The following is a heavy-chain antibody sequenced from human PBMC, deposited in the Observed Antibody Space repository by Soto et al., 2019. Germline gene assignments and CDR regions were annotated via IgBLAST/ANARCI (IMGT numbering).Heavy chain of an antibody. Sequence: SLRLSCAASRFTFSSYALHWVRQAPGKGLEWVAVISYDGTNKYYADSVKGRFTISRDNSKNTMYLQMNSLRTQDTAVYYCATKRRSGSSWNGIDYWGQGTLVTVSS. CDR3: ATKRRSGSSWNGIDY. J-gene: IGHJ4*02. D-gene: IGHD6-13*01. V-gene: IGHV3-30-3*01. CDR1: RFTFSSYA. CDR2: ISYDGTNK.